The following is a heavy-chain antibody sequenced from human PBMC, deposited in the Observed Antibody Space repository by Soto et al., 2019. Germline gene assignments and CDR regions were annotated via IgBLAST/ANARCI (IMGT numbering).Heavy chain of an antibody. CDR1: GGTFSSYA. Sequence: SVKVSCKASGGTFSSYAISWVRQAPGQGLEWMGGIIPIFGTANYAQKFQGRVTITADKSTSTVYMELSSLRSEDTAVYYCAYCSSTSCYYYYYGMDVWGQGTTVTVSS. V-gene: IGHV1-69*06. J-gene: IGHJ6*02. D-gene: IGHD2-2*01. CDR3: AYCSSTSCYYYYYGMDV. CDR2: IIPIFGTA.